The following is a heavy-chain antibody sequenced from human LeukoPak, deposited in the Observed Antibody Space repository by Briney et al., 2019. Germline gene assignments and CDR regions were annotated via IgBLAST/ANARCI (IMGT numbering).Heavy chain of an antibody. CDR3: AISRPSIAAGYGMDV. D-gene: IGHD6-13*01. Sequence: ASVKVSCKASGYTFTGYYMHWVRQAPGQGLEWMGWINPNSGGTNYAQKFQGWVTMTRDTSISTAYMELSRLRSDDTAVYYCAISRPSIAAGYGMDVWGQGTTVTVSS. CDR2: INPNSGGT. CDR1: GYTFTGYY. J-gene: IGHJ6*02. V-gene: IGHV1-2*04.